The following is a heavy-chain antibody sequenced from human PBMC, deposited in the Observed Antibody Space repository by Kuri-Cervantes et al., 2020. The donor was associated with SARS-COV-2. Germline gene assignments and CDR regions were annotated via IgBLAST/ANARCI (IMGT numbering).Heavy chain of an antibody. V-gene: IGHV1-18*01. CDR1: GYTFTSYG. J-gene: IGHJ4*02. CDR2: ISAYNGNT. Sequence: ASVKVSCKASGYTFTSYGISWVRQAPGQGLEWMGWISAYNGNTNYAQKLQGRVTMTTDTSTSTAYMELRSLRSEDTAVYYCARETSGPRGYCSGGSCYSAWVSWGQGTLVTVSS. D-gene: IGHD2-15*01. CDR3: ARETSGPRGYCSGGSCYSAWVS.